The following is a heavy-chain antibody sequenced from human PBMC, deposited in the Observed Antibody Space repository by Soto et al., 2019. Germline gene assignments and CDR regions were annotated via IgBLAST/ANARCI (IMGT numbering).Heavy chain of an antibody. Sequence: SETLSLTCTVSGASISSSRSYWGWVRQPPGKGLEWIVSFYYTGGTYSTYYNPSLRSRVTISVDTSKSQFSLNLRSVTAADTAVYYCASPRQGNYDFLSGYYALDYWGQGTLVTVSS. V-gene: IGHV4-39*01. D-gene: IGHD3-3*01. J-gene: IGHJ4*02. CDR2: FYYTGGT. CDR1: GASISSSRSY. CDR3: ASPRQGNYDFLSGYYALDY.